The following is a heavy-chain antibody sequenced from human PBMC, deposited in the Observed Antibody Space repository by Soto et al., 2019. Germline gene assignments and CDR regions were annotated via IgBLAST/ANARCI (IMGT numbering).Heavy chain of an antibody. D-gene: IGHD3-10*01. J-gene: IGHJ5*02. CDR2: IYHSGST. Sequence: KTSETLSLTCAVSGGSISSGGYSWSWIRQPPGKGLEWIGYIYHSGSTYYNPSLKSRVTISVDRSKNQFSLKLSSVTAADTAVYYCARFVSGRRGNWFDPWGQGTLVTVS. V-gene: IGHV4-30-2*02. CDR1: GGSISSGGYS. CDR3: ARFVSGRRGNWFDP.